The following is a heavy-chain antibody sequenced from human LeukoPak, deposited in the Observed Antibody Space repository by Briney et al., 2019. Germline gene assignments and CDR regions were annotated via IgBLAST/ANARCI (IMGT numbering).Heavy chain of an antibody. CDR3: ARVGMGTFYYMDV. J-gene: IGHJ6*03. Sequence: ASVTVSFKASGYTFTGYYMHWVRQAPGQGLEWMGWINPNSGGTNYAQKFQGRVTMTRDTSISTAYMELSRLRSDDTAVYYCARVGMGTFYYMDVWGKGTTVTVSS. CDR1: GYTFTGYY. V-gene: IGHV1-2*02. CDR2: INPNSGGT. D-gene: IGHD5-24*01.